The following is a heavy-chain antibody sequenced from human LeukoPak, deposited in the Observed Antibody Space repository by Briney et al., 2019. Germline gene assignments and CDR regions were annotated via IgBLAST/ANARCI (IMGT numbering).Heavy chain of an antibody. D-gene: IGHD1-26*01. V-gene: IGHV3-48*02. CDR2: ISSTSSTK. CDR1: GFTFSLYS. J-gene: IGHJ6*02. Sequence: QPGGSLRLSCAASGFTFSLYSMNWVRQAPGKGLEWVSYISSTSSTKYYADSVKGRFTFSRDNAKNSLYLQMNSLRDEDTAVYYCASTSGSYYSYYGMDGWGQGTTVTVSS. CDR3: ASTSGSYYSYYGMDG.